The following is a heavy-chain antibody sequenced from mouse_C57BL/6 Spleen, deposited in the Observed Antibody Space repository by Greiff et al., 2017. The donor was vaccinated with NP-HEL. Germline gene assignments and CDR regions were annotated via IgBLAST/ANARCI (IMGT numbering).Heavy chain of an antibody. J-gene: IGHJ3*01. CDR2: IYPRDGST. CDR1: GYTFTSYD. V-gene: IGHV1-85*01. Sequence: QVQLQQSGPELVKPGASVKLSCKASGYTFTSYDINWVKQRPGQGLEWIGWIYPRDGSTKSNQKFKGTATLTVDTSSSTAYMELHSLTSEDSAVYFCARRRDSSSYDWFAYWGQGTLVTVSA. CDR3: ARRRDSSSYDWFAY. D-gene: IGHD1-1*01.